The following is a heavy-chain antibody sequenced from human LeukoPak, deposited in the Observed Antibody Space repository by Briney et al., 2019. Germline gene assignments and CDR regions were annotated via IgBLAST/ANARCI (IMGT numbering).Heavy chain of an antibody. J-gene: IGHJ4*02. CDR1: GYTFTGYY. CDR2: INPNSGGT. Sequence: ASVKVSCKASGYTFTGYYMHWLRQAPGQGLEWMGWINPNSGGTNYAQKFQGRVTMTRDTSISTAYMELSRLRSDDTAVYYCARAGAAAAPGYVDYWGQGTLVTVSS. CDR3: ARAGAAAAPGYVDY. D-gene: IGHD6-13*01. V-gene: IGHV1-2*02.